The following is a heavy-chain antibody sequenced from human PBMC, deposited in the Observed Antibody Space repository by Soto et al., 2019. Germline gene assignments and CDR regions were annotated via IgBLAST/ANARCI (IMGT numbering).Heavy chain of an antibody. Sequence: PSETLSLTCTVSGGSITSGGYYWGWIRQHPGKGLEWIGHIYYSGSTSYNPSLKSRVSMSADTSKNQFSMKLSSVTAADTAVYYWARHRGYGGYNRDSPNGFAPWGQGTLVTVSS. V-gene: IGHV4-31*03. CDR3: ARHRGYGGYNRDSPNGFAP. CDR1: GGSITSGGYY. J-gene: IGHJ5*02. D-gene: IGHD5-12*01. CDR2: IYYSGST.